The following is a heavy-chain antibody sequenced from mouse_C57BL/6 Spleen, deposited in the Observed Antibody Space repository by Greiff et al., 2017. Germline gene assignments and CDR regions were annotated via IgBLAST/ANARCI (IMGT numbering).Heavy chain of an antibody. CDR3: ARGRLRGFAY. V-gene: IGHV3-1*01. CDR2: ISYSGST. Sequence: VQLKQSGPGMVKPSQSLSLTCTVTGYSITSGYDWHWIRHFPGNKLEWMGYISYSGSTNYNPSLKSRISITHDTSKNHFFLKLNSVTTEDTATYYCARGRLRGFAYWGQGTLVTVSA. D-gene: IGHD2-4*01. CDR1: GYSITSGYD. J-gene: IGHJ3*01.